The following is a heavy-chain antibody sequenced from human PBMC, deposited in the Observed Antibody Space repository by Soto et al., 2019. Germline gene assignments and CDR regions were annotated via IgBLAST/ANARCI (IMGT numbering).Heavy chain of an antibody. CDR1: GFTFSSYG. Sequence: QVQLVESGGGVVQPGRSLGLSCAASGFTFSSYGMHWVRQAPGKGLEWVAVISYDGSNKYYADSVKGRFTISRDNSKNTLYLQMNSLRAEDTAVYYCAKALLRYCSGGSCYGNGMDVWGQGTTVTVSS. CDR2: ISYDGSNK. D-gene: IGHD2-15*01. J-gene: IGHJ6*02. CDR3: AKALLRYCSGGSCYGNGMDV. V-gene: IGHV3-30*18.